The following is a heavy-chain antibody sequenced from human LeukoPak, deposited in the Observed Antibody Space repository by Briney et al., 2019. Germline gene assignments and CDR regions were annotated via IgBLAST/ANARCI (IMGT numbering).Heavy chain of an antibody. D-gene: IGHD6-13*01. CDR2: ISSSSSYI. CDR3: AGFKSGEKEQQLVRGPSYYFDY. V-gene: IGHV3-21*01. CDR1: GFTFSSYS. Sequence: GGSLRLSCAASGFTFSSYSMNWVRQAPGKGLEWVSSISSSSSYIYYADSVKGRFTISRDNAKNSLYLQMNSLRAEDTAVYYCAGFKSGEKEQQLVRGPSYYFDYWGQGTLVTVSS. J-gene: IGHJ4*02.